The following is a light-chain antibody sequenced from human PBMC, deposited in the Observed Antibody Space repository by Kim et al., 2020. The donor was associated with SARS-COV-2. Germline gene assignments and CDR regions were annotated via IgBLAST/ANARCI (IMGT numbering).Light chain of an antibody. CDR2: KNN. Sequence: GQWVPISGSGSSSNLGTNSVHWYQQFPGTAPEVLIYKNNQRPSGVPDRFSGSKSGTSASLAISGLQSEDEGDYYCAGWDDSLNAEVFGGGTQLTVL. J-gene: IGLJ3*02. V-gene: IGLV1-44*01. CDR1: SSNLGTNS. CDR3: AGWDDSLNAEV.